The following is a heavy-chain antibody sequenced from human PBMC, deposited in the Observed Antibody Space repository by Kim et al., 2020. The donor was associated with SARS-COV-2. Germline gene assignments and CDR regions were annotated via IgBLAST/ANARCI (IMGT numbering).Heavy chain of an antibody. D-gene: IGHD2-2*01. CDR3: AKAPVGKWYQLPLDY. J-gene: IGHJ4*02. CDR2: ISYDGSNK. V-gene: IGHV3-30*18. Sequence: GGSLRLSCAASGFTFSSYGMHWVRQAPGKGLEWVAVISYDGSNKYYADSVKGRFTISRDNSKNTLYLQMNSLRAEDTAVYYCAKAPVGKWYQLPLDYWGQGTLVTVSS. CDR1: GFTFSSYG.